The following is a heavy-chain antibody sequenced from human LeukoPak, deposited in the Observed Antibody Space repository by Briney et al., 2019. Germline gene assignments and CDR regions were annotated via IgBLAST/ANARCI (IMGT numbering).Heavy chain of an antibody. CDR1: GFTFSSYG. CDR3: AKGYDFLYGMDV. V-gene: IGHV3-30*18. Sequence: GGSLRLSCAASGFTFSSYGMHWVRQAPGKGLEWVAVISYDGSNKYYADSVKGRFTISRDNSKNTLYLQMNSLRAEDTAVYYCAKGYDFLYGMDVWGQGTTVTVSS. D-gene: IGHD3-3*01. CDR2: ISYDGSNK. J-gene: IGHJ6*02.